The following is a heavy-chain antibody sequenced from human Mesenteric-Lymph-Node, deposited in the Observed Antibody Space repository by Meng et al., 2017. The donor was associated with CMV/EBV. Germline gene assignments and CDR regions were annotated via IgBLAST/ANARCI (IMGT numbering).Heavy chain of an antibody. CDR2: MYYSGNT. CDR3: ARDTGPKDSGALDY. V-gene: IGHV4-61*01. Sequence: GSLRLFCTVSGDSVSSGSYYWSWIRQPPGRGLEWIGYMYYSGNTNYNPSLKSRVTISVDTSKNQFSLKLNSVTAADTAVYYCARDTGPKDSGALDYWGQGTPVTVSS. J-gene: IGHJ4*02. D-gene: IGHD3/OR15-3a*01. CDR1: GDSVSSGSYY.